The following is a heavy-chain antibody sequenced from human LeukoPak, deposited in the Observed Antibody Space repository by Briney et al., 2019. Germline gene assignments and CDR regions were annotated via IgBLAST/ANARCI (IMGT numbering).Heavy chain of an antibody. CDR1: GYTFTGYY. CDR3: ARGDGWLLSHFDY. J-gene: IGHJ4*02. Sequence: ASVKVACKASGYTFTGYYMHWVRQAPGQGLEWMGWINPNSGGTNYAQKFQGRVTMTRDTSISTAYMELSRLRSDDTAVYYCARGDGWLLSHFDYWGQGTLVTVSS. CDR2: INPNSGGT. D-gene: IGHD3-22*01. V-gene: IGHV1-2*02.